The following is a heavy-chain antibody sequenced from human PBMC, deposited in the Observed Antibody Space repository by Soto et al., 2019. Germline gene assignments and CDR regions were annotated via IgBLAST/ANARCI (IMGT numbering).Heavy chain of an antibody. V-gene: IGHV1-3*01. D-gene: IGHD2-15*01. CDR1: GYTFTSYA. CDR2: INAGNGNT. Sequence: QVQLVQSGAEVKKPGASVKVSCKASGYTFTSYAMHWVRQAPGQRLEWMGWINAGNGNTKYSQKFQGRVTITRDTSASTAYMELSSLRSEDTAVYYCARVGPLVACPFDYWGQGTLVTVSS. J-gene: IGHJ4*02. CDR3: ARVGPLVACPFDY.